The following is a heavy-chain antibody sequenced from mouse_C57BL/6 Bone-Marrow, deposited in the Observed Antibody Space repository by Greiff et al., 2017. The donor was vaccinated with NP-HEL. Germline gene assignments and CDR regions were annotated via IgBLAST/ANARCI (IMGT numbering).Heavy chain of an antibody. D-gene: IGHD1-1*01. CDR1: GFTFSDYY. J-gene: IGHJ2*01. Sequence: GQRVESEGGLVQPGSSMKLSCTASGFTFSDYYMAWVRQVPEKGLEWVANINYDGSSTYYLDSLKSRFIISRDNAKNILYLQMSSLKSEDTATYYCAREHYYGSSHFDYWGQGTTLTVSS. CDR2: INYDGSST. CDR3: AREHYYGSSHFDY. V-gene: IGHV5-16*01.